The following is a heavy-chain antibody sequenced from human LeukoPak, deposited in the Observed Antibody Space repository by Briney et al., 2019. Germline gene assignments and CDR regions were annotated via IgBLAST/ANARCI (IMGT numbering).Heavy chain of an antibody. CDR1: GFVFSNSW. D-gene: IGHD2-15*01. CDR3: AKDVGPYGGSPGGD. J-gene: IGHJ4*02. V-gene: IGHV3-74*01. CDR2: IKTDGSEA. Sequence: GGSLSLSCDASGFVFSNSWMHWVRQAPAKGLEWVSRIKTDGSEASYADSVKGRFTISRDNAKNTLFLRMRSLRGDDTAVYFCAKDVGPYGGSPGGDWGQGSLVTVSS.